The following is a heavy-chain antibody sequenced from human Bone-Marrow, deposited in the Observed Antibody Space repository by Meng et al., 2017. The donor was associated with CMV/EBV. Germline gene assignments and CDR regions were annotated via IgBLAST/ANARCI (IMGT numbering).Heavy chain of an antibody. J-gene: IGHJ6*02. CDR3: ARDDDQLPYQTPDYGMDV. Sequence: ASVKVSCKASGGTFSGYAISWVRQAPGQGLEWMGWINPNSGGTNYAQKFQGRVTMTRDTSISTAYMELSRLRSDDTAVYYCARDDDQLPYQTPDYGMDVWGQGTTVTVSS. V-gene: IGHV1-2*02. CDR2: INPNSGGT. CDR1: GGTFSGYA. D-gene: IGHD2-2*02.